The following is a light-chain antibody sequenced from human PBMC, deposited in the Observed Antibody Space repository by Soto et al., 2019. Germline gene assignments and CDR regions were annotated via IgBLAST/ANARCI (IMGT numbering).Light chain of an antibody. V-gene: IGKV3-20*01. Sequence: EIVLTQSPATLSLSPGERATLSCTASQSVTSSCLAWYQRKPGQAPRLLIHTTSTRATDIPDRFSGGGSGTDFTLTISRLQPEDFAVYYCQQCGGSPLFSFGPGTKVDIK. CDR1: QSVTSSC. CDR3: QQCGGSPLFS. CDR2: TTS. J-gene: IGKJ3*01.